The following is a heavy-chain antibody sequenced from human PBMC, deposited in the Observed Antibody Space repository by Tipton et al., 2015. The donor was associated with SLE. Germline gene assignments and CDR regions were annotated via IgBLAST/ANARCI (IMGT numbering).Heavy chain of an antibody. CDR3: AMRSRLDDYGYSSYVDY. CDR2: IYHSGST. J-gene: IGHJ4*02. D-gene: IGHD3-10*01. V-gene: IGHV4-34*01. Sequence: TLSLTCAVYGGSFSGYYWGWIRQPPGKGLEWIGSIYHSGSTYYNPSLKSRVTISVDTSKNQFSLKLRSVTAADTAVYYCAMRSRLDDYGYSSYVDYWGQGTLVTVSS. CDR1: GGSFSGYY.